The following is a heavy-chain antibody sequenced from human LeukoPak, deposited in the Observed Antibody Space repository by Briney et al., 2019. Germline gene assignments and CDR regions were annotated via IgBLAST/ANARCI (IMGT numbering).Heavy chain of an antibody. J-gene: IGHJ5*02. Sequence: ASVKVSCKASGYTFTSYYMHWVRQAPGQGLEWMGIINPSGGSTSYAQKFQGRVTMTRDMSTSTVYMELSSLRSEDTAVYYCARDLDWDIVVVPAGGWFDPWGQGTLVTVSS. CDR2: INPSGGST. CDR3: ARDLDWDIVVVPAGGWFDP. D-gene: IGHD2-2*01. CDR1: GYTFTSYY. V-gene: IGHV1-46*01.